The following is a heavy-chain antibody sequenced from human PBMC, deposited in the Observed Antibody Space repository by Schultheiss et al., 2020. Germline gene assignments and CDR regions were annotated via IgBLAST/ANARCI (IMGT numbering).Heavy chain of an antibody. V-gene: IGHV4-4*02. J-gene: IGHJ4*02. CDR3: ARENDYVWGSYRYLGY. Sequence: SETLSLTCAVSGGSISTNKWWSWVRQPPGKGLEWIGEIYHSGSTNYNPSLKSRVTMSVDKSKNQFSLKLSSVTAADTAVYYCARENDYVWGSYRYLGYWGQGTLVTVSS. CDR2: IYHSGST. CDR1: GGSISTNKW. D-gene: IGHD3-16*02.